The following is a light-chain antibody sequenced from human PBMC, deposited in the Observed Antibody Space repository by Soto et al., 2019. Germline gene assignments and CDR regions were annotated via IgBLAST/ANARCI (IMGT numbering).Light chain of an antibody. CDR3: QQRSGWHT. CDR1: QSVSSY. V-gene: IGKV3-11*01. Sequence: ETVLTQSPATLSLSPGERATLSCRASQSVSSYLAWYQQKPGQAPRLLIYDASNRATGTPARISGSGSGTDFTLTISSLEPEDFAVYYCQQRSGWHTFGQGTKLEIK. CDR2: DAS. J-gene: IGKJ2*01.